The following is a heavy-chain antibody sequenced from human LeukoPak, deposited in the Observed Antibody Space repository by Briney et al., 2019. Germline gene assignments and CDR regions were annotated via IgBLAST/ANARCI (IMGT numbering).Heavy chain of an antibody. J-gene: IGHJ4*02. D-gene: IGHD3-3*01. CDR1: GGSISSHY. V-gene: IGHV4-59*05. CDR3: AKDTIF. Sequence: SETLSLTCTVSGGSISSHYWSWIRQPPGKGLEWIGSIYYSGSTYYNPSLKSRVTISVDTSKNQFSLKLSSVTAADTAVYYCAKDTIFWGQGTLVTVSS. CDR2: IYYSGST.